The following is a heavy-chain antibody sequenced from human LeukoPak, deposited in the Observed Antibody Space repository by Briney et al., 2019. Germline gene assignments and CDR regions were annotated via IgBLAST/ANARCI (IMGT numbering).Heavy chain of an antibody. V-gene: IGHV4-34*01. CDR1: GGSFSDYY. D-gene: IGHD6-19*01. Sequence: SETLSLTCAVYGGSFSDYYWTWIRQSPGKGLEWIGEINHSGSTNYNPSLKGRVSISVDTSKNQFSLNLKSVTAADTAIYYCARARGAVAIDYWGQGTLVTVSS. CDR2: INHSGST. CDR3: ARARGAVAIDY. J-gene: IGHJ4*02.